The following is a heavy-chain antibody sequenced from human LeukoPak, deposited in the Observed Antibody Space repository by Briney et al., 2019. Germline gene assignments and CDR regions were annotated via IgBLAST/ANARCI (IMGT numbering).Heavy chain of an antibody. CDR2: IYYSGST. J-gene: IGHJ4*02. D-gene: IGHD6-13*01. Sequence: SETLSLTCTVSGGSISSYYWSWIRQPPGKGLEWIGYIYYSGSTNYSPSLKSRLTMSVDTSKNQFSLKLSSVTAADTAVYYCARPRDSSSLFDYWGQGTLVTVSS. CDR1: GGSISSYY. V-gene: IGHV4-59*12. CDR3: ARPRDSSSLFDY.